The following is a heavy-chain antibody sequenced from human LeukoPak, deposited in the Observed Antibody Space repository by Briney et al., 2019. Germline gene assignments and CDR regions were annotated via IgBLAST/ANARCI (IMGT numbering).Heavy chain of an antibody. Sequence: GGSLRLSCVGSGITFSSYWMNWVRQAPGKGLEWVAIIKQDGSVAHYVDSVKGRLTISRDNAKNSLYLKINNLRAEDTAVYYCAGGQGYLIQLWGQGTLVTVSS. J-gene: IGHJ4*02. D-gene: IGHD2-15*01. CDR3: AGGQGYLIQL. CDR2: IKQDGSVA. V-gene: IGHV3-7*01. CDR1: GITFSSYW.